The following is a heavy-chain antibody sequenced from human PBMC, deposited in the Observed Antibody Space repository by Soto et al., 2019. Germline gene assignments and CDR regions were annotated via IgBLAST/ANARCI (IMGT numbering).Heavy chain of an antibody. J-gene: IGHJ4*02. V-gene: IGHV3-48*02. D-gene: IGHD1-26*01. CDR2: ISSRTKTI. CDR1: GFTFSSYS. Sequence: EVQLVESGGGLVQWGGSLRLSCAASGFTFSSYSVNWVRQAPGKGLEWVSYISSRTKTIFYADSVKGRFTVSRDNAKNAQYLQMNSLRDEDTAVYYCAREDILGARSFDYWGQGTLVTVSS. CDR3: AREDILGARSFDY.